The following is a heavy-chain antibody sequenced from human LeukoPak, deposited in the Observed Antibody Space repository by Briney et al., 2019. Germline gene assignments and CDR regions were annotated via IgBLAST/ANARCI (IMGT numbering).Heavy chain of an antibody. V-gene: IGHV3-23*01. J-gene: IGHJ4*02. CDR2: TSGSGGST. Sequence: PGGSLRLSCAASGFTPSTYAMTWVRQAPGKGLGWVSATSGSGGSTYYADSVKGRFTISRDNSKNTLYLQMNSLRAEDTAVYYCAKARGSTVYAEAHYWGQGTLVTVSS. CDR1: GFTPSTYA. D-gene: IGHD2-2*01. CDR3: AKARGSTVYAEAHY.